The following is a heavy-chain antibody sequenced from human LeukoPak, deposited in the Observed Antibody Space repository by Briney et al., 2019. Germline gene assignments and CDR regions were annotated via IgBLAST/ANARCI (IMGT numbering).Heavy chain of an antibody. Sequence: SVKVSCKASGGTFSSYAISWVRQAPGQGLEWMGGIITIFGTANYAQKFQGGFTFTADKSTTPASMKITSLGPEEPAVYYCSMSVIIMNYYYYYMHVWGKGTTVTISS. CDR3: SMSVIIMNYYYYYMHV. CDR1: GGTFSSYA. CDR2: IITIFGTA. V-gene: IGHV1-69*06. J-gene: IGHJ6*03. D-gene: IGHD3-9*01.